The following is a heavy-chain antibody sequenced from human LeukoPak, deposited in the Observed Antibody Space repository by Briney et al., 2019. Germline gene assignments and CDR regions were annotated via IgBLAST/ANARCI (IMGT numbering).Heavy chain of an antibody. J-gene: IGHJ6*03. D-gene: IGHD6-13*01. CDR1: GYTFTSYY. Sequence: GASEKVSCKASGYTFTSYYMHWVRQAPGQGLEWMGIINPSGGSTSYAQKFQGRVTMTRDMSTSTVYMELSSLRSEDTAVYYCARDPAAGPNYYYYMDVWGKGTTVTVSS. CDR3: ARDPAAGPNYYYYMDV. CDR2: INPSGGST. V-gene: IGHV1-46*01.